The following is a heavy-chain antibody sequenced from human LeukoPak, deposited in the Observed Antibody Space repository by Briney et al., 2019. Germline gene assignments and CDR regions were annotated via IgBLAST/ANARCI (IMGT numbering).Heavy chain of an antibody. V-gene: IGHV4-39*07. CDR1: GGSISSSSDY. Sequence: PSETLSLTCTVSGGSISSSSDYWGWIRQPPGKGLGWVGSIYYSGRTSYNPSLKSLVTISVDTSKNKFSLKLSSVTAADTAVYDCVRVRNLRIDYWGQGTLVTVSS. CDR2: IYYSGRT. CDR3: VRVRNLRIDY. J-gene: IGHJ4*02.